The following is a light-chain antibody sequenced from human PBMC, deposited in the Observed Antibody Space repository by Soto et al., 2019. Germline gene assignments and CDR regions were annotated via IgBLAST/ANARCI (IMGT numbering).Light chain of an antibody. CDR2: GAS. CDR1: QSVSSSY. J-gene: IGKJ4*01. CDR3: QQYGSSLLT. V-gene: IGKV3-20*01. Sequence: EIVLTQSPGTLSLSPGERATLSCRASQSVSSSYLAWYQQKPGQAPRLLIYGASSRATGIPDRFSGSGSGTDFTLTIIRLVPEDFAVYYCQQYGSSLLTFGGGTKVEIK.